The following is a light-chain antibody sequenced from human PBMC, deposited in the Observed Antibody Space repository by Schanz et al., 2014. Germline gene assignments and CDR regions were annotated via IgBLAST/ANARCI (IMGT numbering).Light chain of an antibody. Sequence: QSALTQPASVSGSPGQSITISCTGTSSDVGSNNIVSWYQQHPGKAPKLMIYDGTKRPLGVSNRFSGSKSGNTASLTISGLQAEDEADYYCCSYAGLSSWVFGGGTKLTVL. V-gene: IGLV2-23*01. CDR1: SSDVGSNNI. J-gene: IGLJ3*02. CDR2: DGT. CDR3: CSYAGLSSWV.